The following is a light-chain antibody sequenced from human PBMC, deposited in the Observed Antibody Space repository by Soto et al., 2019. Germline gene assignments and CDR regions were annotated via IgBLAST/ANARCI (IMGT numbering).Light chain of an antibody. CDR2: DVS. Sequence: QSALTQPASVSGSPGQSITISCTGTSSDIGAYNFISWYQQHPGKAPKLMICDVSNRPSGVSNRFSGSKSGNTASLTISGLQAEDEADDYCSAYTTGSSRIFGGGTKLTVL. CDR3: SAYTTGSSRI. V-gene: IGLV2-14*01. J-gene: IGLJ2*01. CDR1: SSDIGAYNF.